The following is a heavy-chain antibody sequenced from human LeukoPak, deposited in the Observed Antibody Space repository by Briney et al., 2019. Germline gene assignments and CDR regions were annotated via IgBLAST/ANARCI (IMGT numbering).Heavy chain of an antibody. CDR2: INPNSGGT. CDR3: AGGRVSRDWLVVPATDPYYFDY. Sequence: EASVKVSCKASGYSFTGYYMHWVRQAPGQGLEWMGWINPNSGGTNYAQKFQGRVTMTRDTSISTAYMELSRLRSDDTAVYYCAGGRVSRDWLVVPATDPYYFDYWGQGTLVTVSS. J-gene: IGHJ4*02. D-gene: IGHD2-15*01. V-gene: IGHV1-2*02. CDR1: GYSFTGYY.